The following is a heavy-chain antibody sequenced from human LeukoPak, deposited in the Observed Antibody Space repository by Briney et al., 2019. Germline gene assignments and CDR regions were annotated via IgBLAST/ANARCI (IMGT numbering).Heavy chain of an antibody. Sequence: PSETLSLTCTVSGGSISSGSYYWSWIRQPAGKGLEWIGRIYTSGSTNYNPSLKSRVTISVDTSKNQFSLKLSSVTAADTAVYYCARGTWGLIAAAGTVSGFDPWGQGTLVTVSS. V-gene: IGHV4-61*02. CDR2: IYTSGST. D-gene: IGHD6-13*01. CDR3: ARGTWGLIAAAGTVSGFDP. CDR1: GGSISSGSYY. J-gene: IGHJ5*02.